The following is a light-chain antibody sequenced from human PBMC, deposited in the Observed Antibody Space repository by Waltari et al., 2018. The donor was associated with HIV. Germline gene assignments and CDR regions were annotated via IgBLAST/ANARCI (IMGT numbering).Light chain of an antibody. CDR3: SSYTSSSPLVV. CDR2: EVS. CDR1: SSDVGGYNY. Sequence: QSALTQPASVSGSPGQSITISCPGTSSDVGGYNYVSWYQQHPGKAPILRIYEVSNRPSGVSNRFSGSKSGNTASLTISGLQAEDEADYYCSSYTSSSPLVVFGGGTKLTVL. J-gene: IGLJ2*01. V-gene: IGLV2-14*01.